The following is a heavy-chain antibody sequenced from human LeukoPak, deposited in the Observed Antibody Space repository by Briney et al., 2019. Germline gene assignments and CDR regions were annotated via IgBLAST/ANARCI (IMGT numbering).Heavy chain of an antibody. CDR1: GGTFSSYA. CDR3: ARAGRITGTYYFDY. CDR2: IIPILGTA. Sequence: ASVKVSCKASGGTFSSYAISWVRQAPGQGLEWMGGIIPILGTANYAQKFQGRVTITADESTSTAYMELSSLRSEDTAVYYCARAGRITGTYYFDYWGQGTLVTVSS. J-gene: IGHJ4*02. D-gene: IGHD1-20*01. V-gene: IGHV1-69*13.